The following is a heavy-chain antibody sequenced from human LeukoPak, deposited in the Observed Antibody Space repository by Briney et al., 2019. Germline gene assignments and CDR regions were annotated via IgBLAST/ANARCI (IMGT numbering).Heavy chain of an antibody. D-gene: IGHD2-15*01. CDR2: INHSGST. CDR3: ARPSGGSYHFDY. J-gene: IGHJ4*02. V-gene: IGHV4-34*01. Sequence: SETLSLTCAVYGGSFSGYYWSWIRQPPGKGLEWIGEINHSGSTNYNPSLKSRVTISVDTSKNQFSLKLSSETAADTAVYYCARPSGGSYHFDYWGQGTLVTVSS. CDR1: GGSFSGYY.